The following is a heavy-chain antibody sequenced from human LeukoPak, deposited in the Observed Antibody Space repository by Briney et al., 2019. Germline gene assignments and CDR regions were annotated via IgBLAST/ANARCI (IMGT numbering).Heavy chain of an antibody. CDR2: IKQDGSEK. J-gene: IGHJ4*02. CDR3: GRVSESLVNGGVSWSFDN. CDR1: GFTFSNHG. V-gene: IGHV3-7*03. Sequence: GGSLRLSCAVSGFTFSNHGMSWVRQAPGKGLEWVANIKQDGSEKYYVDSVKGRFTISRDNAKNSLYLQMNSLRAEDTAVYYCGRVSESLVNGGVSWSFDNWGQGTLVTVSS. D-gene: IGHD2-15*01.